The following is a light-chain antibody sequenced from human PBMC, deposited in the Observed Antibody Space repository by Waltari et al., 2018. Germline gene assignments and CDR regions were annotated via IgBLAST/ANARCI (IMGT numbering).Light chain of an antibody. V-gene: IGKV3-15*01. Sequence: EIVMTQSPATLSVSPGKTATFSCMASQYVSNNLAWYQHKPGQAPRLIISGASTRASGVPARFSGSGSVTEFTLTISSLQSEDSAVYYCQQYNVWPPSTFGQGTKLESK. CDR1: QYVSNN. J-gene: IGKJ2*02. CDR2: GAS. CDR3: QQYNVWPPST.